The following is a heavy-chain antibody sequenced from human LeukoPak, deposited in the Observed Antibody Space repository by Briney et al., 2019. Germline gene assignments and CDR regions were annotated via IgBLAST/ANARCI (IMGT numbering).Heavy chain of an antibody. V-gene: IGHV3-30*02. CDR1: GFTLSSYG. CDR2: IRYDGSNK. CDR3: AKEAHIVVVPAALDI. J-gene: IGHJ3*02. Sequence: GGSLRLSCAASGFTLSSYGMHWVRQVPGKGLEWVAFIRYDGSNKYYADSVKGRFTISRDNSKNTLYLQMNSLRAEDTAVYYCAKEAHIVVVPAALDIWGQGTMVTVSS. D-gene: IGHD2-2*01.